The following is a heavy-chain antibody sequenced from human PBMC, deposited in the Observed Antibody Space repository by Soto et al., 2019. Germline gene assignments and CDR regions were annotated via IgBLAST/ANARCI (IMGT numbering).Heavy chain of an antibody. CDR2: ISSSSSYI. D-gene: IGHD3-3*01. Sequence: EVQLVESGGGLVKPGGSLRLFCAASGFTFSSYSMNWVRQAPGKGLEWVSSISSSSSYIYYADSVKGRFTISRDNAKNSLYLQMNSLRAEDTAVYYCASTVPSGYYIFDYWGQGTLVTVSS. CDR3: ASTVPSGYYIFDY. CDR1: GFTFSSYS. J-gene: IGHJ4*02. V-gene: IGHV3-21*01.